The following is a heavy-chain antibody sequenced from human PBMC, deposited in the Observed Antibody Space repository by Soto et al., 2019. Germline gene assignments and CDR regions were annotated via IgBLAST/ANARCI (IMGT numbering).Heavy chain of an antibody. CDR1: GDNVSSNSAA. D-gene: IGHD3-22*01. CDR2: TYYRSKWYS. CDR3: ARGASTYDRPLDY. Sequence: QTLSLTCAISGDNVSSNSAAWNWIRQSPSRGLEWLGRTYYRSKWYSDFGVSVRGRITINADTSKNQFSLQLNSVTPEDTAAYYWARGASTYDRPLDYWRQRPLGTVSS. J-gene: IGHJ4*02. V-gene: IGHV6-1*01.